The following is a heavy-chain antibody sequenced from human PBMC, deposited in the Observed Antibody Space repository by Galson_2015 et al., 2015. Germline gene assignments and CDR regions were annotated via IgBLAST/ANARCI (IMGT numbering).Heavy chain of an antibody. CDR2: IYSGGST. Sequence: IYSGGSTYYADSVKGRFTISRDNSKNTLYLQMNSLRAEDTAVYYCARARRDYDSSGYYYNSLFYWGQGTLVTVSS. D-gene: IGHD3-22*01. CDR3: ARARRDYDSSGYYYNSLFY. V-gene: IGHV3-53*01. J-gene: IGHJ4*02.